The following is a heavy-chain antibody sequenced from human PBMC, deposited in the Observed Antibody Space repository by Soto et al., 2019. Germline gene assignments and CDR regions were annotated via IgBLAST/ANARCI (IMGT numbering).Heavy chain of an antibody. CDR1: GGSMSSYY. CDR3: ARVNYGYPYYYAMDV. CDR2: ISYSGST. V-gene: IGHV4-59*01. Sequence: SETLSLTCTVSGGSMSSYYWSWFRQPPGKGLEWIGYISYSGSTNYNPSLKSRVTILVDTSKNQFSLKLSSVTAADTAVYYCARVNYGYPYYYAMDVWGQGTTVTVS. J-gene: IGHJ6*02. D-gene: IGHD5-18*01.